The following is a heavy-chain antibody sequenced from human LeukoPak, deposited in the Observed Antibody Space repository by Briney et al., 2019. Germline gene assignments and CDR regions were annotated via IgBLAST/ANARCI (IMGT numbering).Heavy chain of an antibody. D-gene: IGHD5-24*01. CDR2: IYSGGST. V-gene: IGHV3-66*02. Sequence: GGSLRLSCAAPGFTVSSNYMSWVRQAPGKGLEWVSVIYSGGSTYYADSVKGRFTISRDNSKNTLYLQMNSLRAEDTAVYYCARDGYNPGYDAFDIWGQGTMVTVSS. CDR3: ARDGYNPGYDAFDI. J-gene: IGHJ3*02. CDR1: GFTVSSNY.